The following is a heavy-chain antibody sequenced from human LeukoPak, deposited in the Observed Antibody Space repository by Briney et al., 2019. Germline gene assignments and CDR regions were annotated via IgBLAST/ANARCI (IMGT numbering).Heavy chain of an antibody. J-gene: IGHJ4*02. CDR1: GFTFSSYA. CDR3: AKGRRGGPTPY. D-gene: IGHD2-15*01. CDR2: ISGSGGST. Sequence: PGGSLRLSCAASGFTFSSYAMSWVRQAPGKGLEWVSAISGSGGSTYYADSVKGRFTISRDNSRNTLYLKMNSLRAEDTAVYYCAKGRRGGPTPYWGQGTLVTVSS. V-gene: IGHV3-23*01.